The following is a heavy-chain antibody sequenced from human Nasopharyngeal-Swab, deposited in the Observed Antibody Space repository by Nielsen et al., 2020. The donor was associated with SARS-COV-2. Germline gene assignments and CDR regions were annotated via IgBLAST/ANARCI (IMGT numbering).Heavy chain of an antibody. Sequence: WVRQAPGQGLEWMGWISAYNGNTNYAQKLQGRVTMTTDTSTSTAYMELRSLRSDDTAVYYCARGIAVAKHYYYYMDVWGKGTTVTVSS. CDR2: ISAYNGNT. J-gene: IGHJ6*03. V-gene: IGHV1-18*01. CDR3: ARGIAVAKHYYYYMDV. D-gene: IGHD6-13*01.